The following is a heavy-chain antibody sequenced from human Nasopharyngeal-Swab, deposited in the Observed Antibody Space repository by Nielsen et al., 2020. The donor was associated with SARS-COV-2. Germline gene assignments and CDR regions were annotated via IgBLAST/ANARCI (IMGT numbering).Heavy chain of an antibody. V-gene: IGHV3-13*04. CDR3: AREGLEQRVFDY. D-gene: IGHD1/OR15-1a*01. J-gene: IGHJ4*02. CDR1: GFTFSSYD. CDR2: IGTAGDT. Sequence: GESLKISCAASGFTFSSYDMHWVRQATGKGLEWVSAIGTAGDTYYPGSVKGRFTISRENAKNSLYLQMNSLRAGDTAVYYCAREGLEQRVFDYWGQGTLATVFS.